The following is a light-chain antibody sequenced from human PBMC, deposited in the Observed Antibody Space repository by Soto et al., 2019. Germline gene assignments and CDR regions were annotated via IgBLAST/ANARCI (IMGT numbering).Light chain of an antibody. Sequence: DIQMTQSPSSLSASVGDRVTITCRASQSISNSLNWYQQKPGRAPKLLIYDASNLEAGVPSRFRGSGSGTEFILTISSLQPDDFATYYCQQYDSYSWTFGQGTKVDI. CDR2: DAS. V-gene: IGKV1-33*01. J-gene: IGKJ1*01. CDR3: QQYDSYSWT. CDR1: QSISNS.